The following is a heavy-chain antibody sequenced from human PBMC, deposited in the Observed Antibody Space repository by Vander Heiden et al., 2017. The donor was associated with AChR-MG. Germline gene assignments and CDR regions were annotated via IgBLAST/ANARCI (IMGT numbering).Heavy chain of an antibody. Sequence: QVQPVESGGGVAQPGRSLRLSCAATGFTFRPVSMPWVRRAPGKGLEWVAVISFDGTNEYYADSLKGRFTIARDNSKNTVHLQMNSLGDEDTAMYYCARDQGAWGYGYYFDYWGQGILVTVSS. D-gene: IGHD3-10*01. CDR2: ISFDGTNE. CDR1: GFTFRPVS. V-gene: IGHV3-30*04. CDR3: ARDQGAWGYGYYFDY. J-gene: IGHJ4*02.